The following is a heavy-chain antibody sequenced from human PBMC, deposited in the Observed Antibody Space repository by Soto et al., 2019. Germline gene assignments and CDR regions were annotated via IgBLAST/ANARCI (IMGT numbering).Heavy chain of an antibody. Sequence: GASVKVYGKGSGDAFTTYDINWVRQATGHGLEWMGWINPNSGNIGYAQRFQGRVTMTRDTAIRTAYMEVSSLRSDDTAVYYCARGRASGSYSLLDYWGQGTLVTVSS. V-gene: IGHV1-8*01. CDR1: GDAFTTYD. CDR3: ARGRASGSYSLLDY. J-gene: IGHJ4*02. D-gene: IGHD3-10*01. CDR2: INPNSGNI.